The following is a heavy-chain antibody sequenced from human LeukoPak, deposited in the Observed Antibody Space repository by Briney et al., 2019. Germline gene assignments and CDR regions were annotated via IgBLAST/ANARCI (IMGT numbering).Heavy chain of an antibody. CDR1: GFTFSNYA. Sequence: GGSLRLSCAASGFTFSNYAMSWVRQAPGKGLEWVSGISGSGGSTYYAGSVKGRFTVSRDNSKNTLYLQMNSLRAEDTAVYYCAKVTYGSGTYGAFDYWGQGTLVTVSS. V-gene: IGHV3-23*01. CDR3: AKVTYGSGTYGAFDY. D-gene: IGHD3-10*01. J-gene: IGHJ4*02. CDR2: ISGSGGST.